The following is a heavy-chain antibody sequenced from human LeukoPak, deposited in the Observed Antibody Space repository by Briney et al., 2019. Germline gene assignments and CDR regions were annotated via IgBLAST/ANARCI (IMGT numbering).Heavy chain of an antibody. D-gene: IGHD6-6*01. CDR3: ARIVSGRAEWHSSSYSAFDI. Sequence: ASVKVCCKASGYTFSTYGITWVRQAPGQGLEWMGWISAYNGNTNYAQNLQGRVTMTTDTSTSTAYMELRSLRSDDTAVYYCARIVSGRAEWHSSSYSAFDIWGQGTMVTVSS. CDR2: ISAYNGNT. J-gene: IGHJ3*02. V-gene: IGHV1-18*01. CDR1: GYTFSTYG.